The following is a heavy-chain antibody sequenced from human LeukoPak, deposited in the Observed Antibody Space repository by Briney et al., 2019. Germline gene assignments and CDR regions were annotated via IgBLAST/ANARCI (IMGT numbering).Heavy chain of an antibody. CDR2: IWYDGSNK. V-gene: IGHV3-33*08. D-gene: IGHD4-17*01. J-gene: IGHJ4*02. Sequence: GGSLRLSCEASGFSFGSYGMHWVRQAPGKGLEWVAVIWYDGSNKYYADSVKGRFTISRDNSKNTLYLQMNSLRAEDTAAYYCARMESTTVDYWGQGTLVTVSS. CDR3: ARMESTTVDY. CDR1: GFSFGSYG.